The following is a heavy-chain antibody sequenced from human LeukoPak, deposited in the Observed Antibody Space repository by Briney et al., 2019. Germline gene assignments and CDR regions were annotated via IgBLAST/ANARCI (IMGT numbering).Heavy chain of an antibody. CDR1: GYSISSGYY. J-gene: IGHJ4*02. V-gene: IGHV4-38-2*01. CDR3: ARRCSGGSCYSTYFDY. D-gene: IGHD2-15*01. Sequence: SETLSLTCAVSGYSISSGYYWGWIRQPPGKGLEWMVSIYHSGSTYYNPSIKSRVTISVDTSKNQLYLKLSSVTAADTAVYYCARRCSGGSCYSTYFDYWGQGTLVTVSS. CDR2: IYHSGST.